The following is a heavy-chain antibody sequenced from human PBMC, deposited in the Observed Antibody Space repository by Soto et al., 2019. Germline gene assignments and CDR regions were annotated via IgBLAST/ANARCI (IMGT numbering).Heavy chain of an antibody. CDR1: GGTFRTYT. D-gene: IGHD6-19*01. CDR3: ARSIQEAIGVAGPKDIWFDP. CDR2: IIPILDVA. J-gene: IGHJ5*02. V-gene: IGHV1-69*02. Sequence: QVQLVQSGAEVKRPGSSVKVSCQTSGGTFRTYTINWVRQAPGQGLEWMGRIIPILDVANYAQKFQGRVKITADKSTSPAHMELRSLRSEDTAVYYCARSIQEAIGVAGPKDIWFDPWGQGTLVTVSS.